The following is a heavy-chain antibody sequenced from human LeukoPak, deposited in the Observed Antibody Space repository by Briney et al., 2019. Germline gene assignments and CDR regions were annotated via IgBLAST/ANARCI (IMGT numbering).Heavy chain of an antibody. Sequence: GDSLKISCKGSGYSFTSYWIGWVRQMPGKGLEWMGIIYPTDSDARYSPSFQGQVTISVDTSISTVYLQWNSLKASDSAMYYCGASPSPTGTERYYWGQGTLVTVSS. V-gene: IGHV5-51*01. CDR1: GYSFTSYW. D-gene: IGHD1-1*01. CDR3: GASPSPTGTERYY. J-gene: IGHJ4*02. CDR2: IYPTDSDA.